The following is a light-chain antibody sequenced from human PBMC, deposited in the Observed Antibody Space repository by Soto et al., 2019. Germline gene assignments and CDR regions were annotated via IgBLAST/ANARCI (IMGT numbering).Light chain of an antibody. V-gene: IGKV1-5*01. Sequence: DIELTQSLYTLSASVGDRVTITCRASQSISGWLAWYQQKPGKAPKLLIYDVSSLESGVPSRFSGSGSGTEFTLAISSLQPDDFATYYCQQYNSYPWTFGQGTKVDIK. CDR2: DVS. J-gene: IGKJ1*01. CDR3: QQYNSYPWT. CDR1: QSISGW.